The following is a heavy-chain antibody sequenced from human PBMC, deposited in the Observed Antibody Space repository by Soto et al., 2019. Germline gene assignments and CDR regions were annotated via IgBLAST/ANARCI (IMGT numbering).Heavy chain of an antibody. V-gene: IGHV1-18*01. J-gene: IGHJ6*03. Sequence: QVQLVQSGAEVKNPGASVKVSCKASGYTFTSHGISWVRQAPGQGLEWMAWISADNGDTNYAQKVLGRVTVTTDTSTSAAYMEVRSLRTADTSVYYCARMVRGSNFDYDYYMDVWGKGTTVNVSS. CDR1: GYTFTSHG. D-gene: IGHD3-10*01. CDR3: ARMVRGSNFDYDYYMDV. CDR2: ISADNGDT.